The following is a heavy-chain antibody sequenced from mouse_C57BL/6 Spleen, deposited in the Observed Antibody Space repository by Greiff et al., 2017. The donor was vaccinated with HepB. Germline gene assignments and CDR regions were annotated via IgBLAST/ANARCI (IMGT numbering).Heavy chain of an antibody. Sequence: QVHVKQSGAELARPGASVKLSCKASGYTFTSYGISWVKQRTGQGLEWIGEIYPRSGNTYYNEKFKGKATLTADKSSSTAYMELRSLTSEDSAVYFCARGGSEYFDVWGTGTTVTVSS. D-gene: IGHD1-1*01. CDR1: GYTFTSYG. CDR2: IYPRSGNT. V-gene: IGHV1-81*01. J-gene: IGHJ1*03. CDR3: ARGGSEYFDV.